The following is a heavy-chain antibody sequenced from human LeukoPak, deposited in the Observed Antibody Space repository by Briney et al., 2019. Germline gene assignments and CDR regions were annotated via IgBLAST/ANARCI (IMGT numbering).Heavy chain of an antibody. Sequence: PGGSLRLSCAASGFIFSSNYMTWVRQAPGEGLEWVSVTHNDGSTYYTDSVRGRFTISRDNSKNTLYLQMNSLRVEDTAVYYCAALARDYWGQGTLVTVSS. J-gene: IGHJ4*02. V-gene: IGHV3-53*01. D-gene: IGHD3-3*02. CDR2: THNDGST. CDR1: GFIFSSNY. CDR3: AALARDY.